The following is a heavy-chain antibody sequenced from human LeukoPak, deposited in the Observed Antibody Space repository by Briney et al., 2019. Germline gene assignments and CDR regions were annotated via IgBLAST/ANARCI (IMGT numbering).Heavy chain of an antibody. D-gene: IGHD2-15*01. CDR3: ATELRESGASSRNAFDI. V-gene: IGHV3-74*01. Sequence: PGGSLRLSCTASEFTFSTYWMHWVRQAPGKGLVWVSLINSDGSYTDFADSVKGRFTISRDNAQSTLYLQMNSLRVEDTAVYYCATELRESGASSRNAFDIWGQGTVVSVSS. CDR2: INSDGSYT. J-gene: IGHJ3*02. CDR1: EFTFSTYW.